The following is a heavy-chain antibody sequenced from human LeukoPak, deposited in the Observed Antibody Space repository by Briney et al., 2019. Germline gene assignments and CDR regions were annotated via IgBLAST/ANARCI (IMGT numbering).Heavy chain of an antibody. J-gene: IGHJ4*02. Sequence: TGGSLRLSCAASGFTFSSYWMSWVRQAPGKGLEWVANIKQDGSEKYYVDSVKGRFTISRDNAKNSLYLQMNSLRAEDTAIYYCARQSGTMVTTRFDYWGQGTLVTVSS. D-gene: IGHD4-17*01. CDR3: ARQSGTMVTTRFDY. V-gene: IGHV3-7*01. CDR2: IKQDGSEK. CDR1: GFTFSSYW.